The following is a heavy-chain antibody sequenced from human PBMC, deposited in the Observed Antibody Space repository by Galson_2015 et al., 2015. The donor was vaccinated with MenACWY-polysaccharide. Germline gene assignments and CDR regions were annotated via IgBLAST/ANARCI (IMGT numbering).Heavy chain of an antibody. D-gene: IGHD6-13*01. V-gene: IGHV3-23*01. J-gene: IGHJ4*02. CDR1: GFSFSAYG. CDR3: AKVGPRSSWTMGLDY. CDR2: SGSGGGL. Sequence: SLRLSCAASGFSFSAYGMSWVRQAPGRGLEWVSGSGSGGGLYYADSVKGRFTVSRDHSKNTLYLQMNNLRAEDTAVYYCAKVGPRSSWTMGLDYWGQGPLITVSS.